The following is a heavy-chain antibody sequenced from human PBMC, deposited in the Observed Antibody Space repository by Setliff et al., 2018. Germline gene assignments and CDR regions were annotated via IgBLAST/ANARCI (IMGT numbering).Heavy chain of an antibody. CDR2: ISTSSGTR. CDR1: GFSFSNYG. Sequence: GGSLRLSCVVSGFSFSNYGMTWVRQAPGKGLEWISYISTSSGTRYYADSVKGRFTISRDNANQSLYLQMRNLRDEDTAVYYCARSPRPSLMFNWNDETYFDYWGHGTLVTVSS. CDR3: ARSPRPSLMFNWNDETYFDY. J-gene: IGHJ4*01. D-gene: IGHD1-20*01. V-gene: IGHV3-48*02.